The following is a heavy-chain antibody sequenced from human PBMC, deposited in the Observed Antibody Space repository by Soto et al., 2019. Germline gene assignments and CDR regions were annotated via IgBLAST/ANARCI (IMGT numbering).Heavy chain of an antibody. CDR2: ISHDGDKE. CDR3: VASALSFDF. J-gene: IGHJ4*02. CDR1: GLTFSTYA. D-gene: IGHD3-16*02. Sequence: GGSLRLSCEASGLTFSTYAMHWVRQTPGKGLEWLAVISHDGDKEHISDSVKGRFAISRDNSKNTLYLQISSLKDEDTAVYQCVASALSFDFWGQGTPVTVSS. V-gene: IGHV3-30*09.